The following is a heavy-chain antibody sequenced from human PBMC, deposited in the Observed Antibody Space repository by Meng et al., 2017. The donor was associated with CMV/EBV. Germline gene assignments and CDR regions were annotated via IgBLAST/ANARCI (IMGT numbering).Heavy chain of an antibody. CDR3: AREGSSSPWYFYGMDV. Sequence: ETLSLTCTVSGGSISSYYWSWIRQPPGKGLEWVSVIYSGGSTYYADSVKGRFTISRDNSKNTLYLQMNSLRAEDTGVYYCAREGSSSPWYFYGMDVWGQGTTVTVSS. V-gene: IGHV3-53*01. D-gene: IGHD6-6*01. CDR1: GGSISSYY. J-gene: IGHJ6*02. CDR2: IYSGGST.